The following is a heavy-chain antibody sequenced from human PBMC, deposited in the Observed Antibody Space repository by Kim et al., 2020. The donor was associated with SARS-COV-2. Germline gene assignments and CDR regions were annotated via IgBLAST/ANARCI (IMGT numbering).Heavy chain of an antibody. CDR2: IIPFQGTA. Sequence: SVKVSCKSSGDTFNKFSINWIRQAPGQGLEWLGGIIPFQGTANYAQRFQGRVSITADMSTTTAYLDLTTLTSEDTAMYYCAKWTADTPASPGGFAVGGYDIDHWGQGTLVTVSS. J-gene: IGHJ4*02. CDR3: AKWTADTPASPGGFAVGGYDIDH. V-gene: IGHV1-69*08. D-gene: IGHD5-12*01. CDR1: GDTFNKFS.